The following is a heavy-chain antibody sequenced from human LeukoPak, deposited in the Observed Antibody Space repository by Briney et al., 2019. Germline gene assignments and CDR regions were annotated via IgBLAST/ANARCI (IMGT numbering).Heavy chain of an antibody. CDR2: ISGSGGST. V-gene: IGHV3-23*01. J-gene: IGHJ4*02. CDR3: AKDQSVVITSVGDY. Sequence: GGSLRFSCAASGFTFRNYWMGWVRQAPGKGLEWVSGISGSGGSTYYADSVKGRFTISRDNSKNTLYLQMNSLRAEDTAVYYCAKDQSVVITSVGDYWGQGTLVTVSS. CDR1: GFTFRNYW. D-gene: IGHD3-22*01.